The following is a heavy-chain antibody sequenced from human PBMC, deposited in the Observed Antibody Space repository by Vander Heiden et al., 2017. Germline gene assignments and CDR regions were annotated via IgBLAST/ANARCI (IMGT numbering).Heavy chain of an antibody. D-gene: IGHD2-2*01. CDR1: GGTFSSYA. J-gene: IGHJ5*02. V-gene: IGHV1-69*01. CDR2: IIPIFGTA. Sequence: QVQLVQSGAEVKKPGSSVKVSCKASGGTFSSYAISWVRQAPGQGLEWMGGIIPIFGTANYAQKFQGRVTITADESTSTAYMELSSLRSEDTAVYYCARSYCSSTSCYFNWFDPWGQGTLVTVSS. CDR3: ARSYCSSTSCYFNWFDP.